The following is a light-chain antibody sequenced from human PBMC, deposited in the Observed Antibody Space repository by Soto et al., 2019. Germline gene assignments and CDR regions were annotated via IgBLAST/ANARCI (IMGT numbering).Light chain of an antibody. V-gene: IGKV3-20*01. Sequence: EIVLTQSPGTLSLSPGERATLSCRASQSVSNSYLAWYQQKPGQAPRLPIYGASSRATGIPDRFSGSGSGTDFTLTISRLEPEDFAAYYCQQYVGLPPWTFGQGTKVDIK. CDR2: GAS. CDR1: QSVSNSY. CDR3: QQYVGLPPWT. J-gene: IGKJ1*01.